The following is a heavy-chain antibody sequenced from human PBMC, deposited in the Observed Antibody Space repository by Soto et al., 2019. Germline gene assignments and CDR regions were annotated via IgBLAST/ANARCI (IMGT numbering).Heavy chain of an antibody. Sequence: SETLSLTCAVYGGSFSGYYWSWIRQPPGKGLEWIGEINHSGSTNYNPSLKSRVTISVDTSKNQFSLKLSSVTAADTAVYYCARESEHDFWSGYPDYWGQGTLVTVSS. CDR1: GGSFSGYY. CDR2: INHSGST. CDR3: ARESEHDFWSGYPDY. J-gene: IGHJ4*02. D-gene: IGHD3-3*01. V-gene: IGHV4-34*01.